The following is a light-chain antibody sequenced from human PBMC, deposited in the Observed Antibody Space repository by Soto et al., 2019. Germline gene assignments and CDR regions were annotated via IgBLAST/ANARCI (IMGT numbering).Light chain of an antibody. V-gene: IGKV1-5*01. CDR2: DAS. CDR3: KQYNSYPYT. CDR1: QSISSW. Sequence: DIQMTQSPSTLSASVGDRVTITCRASQSISSWLDWYQQKPGKAPKLLIYDASSLESGVPSRFSSSGSGTEFTLTISSLQTDDFATYYCKQYNSYPYTFGQGTKLEIK. J-gene: IGKJ2*01.